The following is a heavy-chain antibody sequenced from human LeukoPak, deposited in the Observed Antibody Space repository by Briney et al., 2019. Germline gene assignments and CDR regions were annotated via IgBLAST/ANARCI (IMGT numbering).Heavy chain of an antibody. CDR2: IYYSGST. V-gene: IGHV4-39*07. CDR3: ARLSGGGGNLLDS. Sequence: PSETLSLTCTVSRGSISGSDYYWGRIRQPPGKGLEWIGSIYYSGSTYYNPSLKSRVTISVDTSKNQFSLKLSSVTAADTAVYYCARLSGGGGNLLDSWGQGALLTVSS. D-gene: IGHD4-23*01. J-gene: IGHJ4*02. CDR1: RGSISGSDYY.